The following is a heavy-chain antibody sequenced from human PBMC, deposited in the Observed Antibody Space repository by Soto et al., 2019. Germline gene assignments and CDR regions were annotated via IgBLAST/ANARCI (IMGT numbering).Heavy chain of an antibody. V-gene: IGHV1-18*01. D-gene: IGHD2-15*01. CDR2: ISAYSGNI. Sequence: ASVKVSCKTPGYTFTSYGTSWVRQVPGQGLEWMGWISAYSGNINYAQKFQDRVTMTTDTSTSTAYMELRSLRSDDTAVYYCARDCSGATCSFNYWGQGTLVTVSS. J-gene: IGHJ4*02. CDR1: GYTFTSYG. CDR3: ARDCSGATCSFNY.